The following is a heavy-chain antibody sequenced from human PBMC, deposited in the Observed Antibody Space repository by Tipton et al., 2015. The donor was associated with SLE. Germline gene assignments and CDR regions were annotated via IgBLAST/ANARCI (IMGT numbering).Heavy chain of an antibody. CDR3: LREVTKVAFDGMDV. Sequence: TLSLTCTASGGSISSYYWSWIRQPPGKGLEWIGYIYYSGSTNYNPSLKSRVTISVDTSKNQFSLKLSSVTAADTAVYYCLREVTKVAFDGMDVWGQGTTVTVSS. CDR1: GGSISSYY. CDR2: IYYSGST. J-gene: IGHJ6*02. V-gene: IGHV4-59*12. D-gene: IGHD4-17*01.